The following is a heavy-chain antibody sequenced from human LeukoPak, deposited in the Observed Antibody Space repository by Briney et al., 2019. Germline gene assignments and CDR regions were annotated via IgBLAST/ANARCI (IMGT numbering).Heavy chain of an antibody. Sequence: SETLSLTCTVSGGSISSYYWSWIRQPPGKGLEWIGYIYYSGSTNYNPSLKSRVTISVDTSKNQFSLKLSSVTAADTAVYYCARTRAGLEDVWGKGTTVTVSP. CDR2: IYYSGST. CDR3: ARTRAGLEDV. CDR1: GGSISSYY. D-gene: IGHD6-6*01. J-gene: IGHJ6*04. V-gene: IGHV4-59*01.